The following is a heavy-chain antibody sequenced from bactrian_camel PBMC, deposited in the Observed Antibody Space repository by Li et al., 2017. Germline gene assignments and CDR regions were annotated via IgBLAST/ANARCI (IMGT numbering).Heavy chain of an antibody. V-gene: IGHV3S40*01. CDR3: ARGPENLWEYGY. CDR1: GFTSSNYG. CDR2: INTGGSNT. J-gene: IGHJ4*01. Sequence: VQLVESGGGLVQPGGSLRLSCAASGFTSSNYGMSWVRQAPGKGLEWVSAINTGGSNTYHADHDKGRFAISRDNAKNTLYLQMNSLKTEDTAVYYCARGPENLWEYGYWGQGTQVTVS.